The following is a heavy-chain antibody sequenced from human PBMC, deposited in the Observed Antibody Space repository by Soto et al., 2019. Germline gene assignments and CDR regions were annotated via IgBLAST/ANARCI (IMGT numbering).Heavy chain of an antibody. Sequence: ASVKVSCKASVYTFTNFGISWVRQAPGQGLEWMGWISSYNGETKXPQNFQGRAXMTTDTSTSTSXMELRSLRSDDTAVYYSARDRPYKMYGFDYXG. J-gene: IGHJ4*01. V-gene: IGHV1-18*01. CDR1: VYTFTNFG. CDR2: ISSYNGET. CDR3: ARDRPYKMYGFDY. D-gene: IGHD1-1*01.